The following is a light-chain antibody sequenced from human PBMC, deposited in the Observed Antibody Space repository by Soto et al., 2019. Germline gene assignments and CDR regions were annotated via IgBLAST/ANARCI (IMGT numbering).Light chain of an antibody. Sequence: QSVLTQPPSVSAAPGQKVTISCSGSSSNIGNTYVFWYQQLPGTAPKLLIYDNNQRPSGIPDRFSGSKSGTSATLAITGLXTGDEADYYCGTWDSSLSAYVFGTGNKVTVL. V-gene: IGLV1-51*01. J-gene: IGLJ1*01. CDR2: DNN. CDR3: GTWDSSLSAYV. CDR1: SSNIGNTY.